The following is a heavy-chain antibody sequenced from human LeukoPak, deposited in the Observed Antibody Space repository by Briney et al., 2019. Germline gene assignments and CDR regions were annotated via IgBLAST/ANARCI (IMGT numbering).Heavy chain of an antibody. D-gene: IGHD3-3*01. V-gene: IGHV3-23*01. J-gene: IGHJ4*02. CDR3: AKNVRALRFLEWAYYFDY. Sequence: QPGGSLRLSCAASGFTFSSYAMSWVRQAPGKGLEWVSAMSGSGGSTYYADSVKGRFTISRDNSKNTLYLQMNSLRAEDTAVYYCAKNVRALRFLEWAYYFDYWGQGTLVTVSS. CDR2: MSGSGGST. CDR1: GFTFSSYA.